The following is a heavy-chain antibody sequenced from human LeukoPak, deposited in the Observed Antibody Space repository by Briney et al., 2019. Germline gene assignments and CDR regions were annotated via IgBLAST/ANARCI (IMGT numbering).Heavy chain of an antibody. Sequence: PGGSLRLSCAASGFTFGSYGMHWVRQAPGKGLEWVAFIRYDGSNKYYADSMKGRFTISRDNSKNPLYLQMNSLRAEDTAVYYCAKDRGDYQYYDIAMDDWGKGTTVTVSS. CDR2: IRYDGSNK. J-gene: IGHJ6*03. CDR3: AKDRGDYQYYDIAMDD. V-gene: IGHV3-30*02. D-gene: IGHD3-9*01. CDR1: GFTFGSYG.